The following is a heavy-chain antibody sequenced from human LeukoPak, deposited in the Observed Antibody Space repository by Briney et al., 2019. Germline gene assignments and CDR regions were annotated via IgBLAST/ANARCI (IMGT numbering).Heavy chain of an antibody. J-gene: IGHJ5*02. D-gene: IGHD4-17*01. Sequence: PSETLSLTCTVSGGSISSYYWSWIRQPAGKGLEWIGRIHTSGSTNYNPSLKSRVTMSVDTSKNQFSLKLSSVTAADTAVYYCARSRKQNGDYTNWFDPWGQGTLVTVSS. CDR1: GGSISSYY. CDR2: IHTSGST. CDR3: ARSRKQNGDYTNWFDP. V-gene: IGHV4-4*07.